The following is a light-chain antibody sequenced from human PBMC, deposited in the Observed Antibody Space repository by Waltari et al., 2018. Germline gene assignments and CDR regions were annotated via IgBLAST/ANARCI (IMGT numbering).Light chain of an antibody. Sequence: QSALTQPASVSGSPGQSLTLSCSGTSSDVGSYNYVSWYQQNPGTPPNLVIYDVTNRPSGVSGRFSGSKSGNTVSLTISGLQPEDEADYFCSSYTPTSILVFGGGTKLTV. CDR1: SSDVGSYNY. J-gene: IGLJ2*01. CDR3: SSYTPTSILV. V-gene: IGLV2-14*03. CDR2: DVT.